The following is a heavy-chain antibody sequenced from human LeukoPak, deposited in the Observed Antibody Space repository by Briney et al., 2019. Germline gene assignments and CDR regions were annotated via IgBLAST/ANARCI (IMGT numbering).Heavy chain of an antibody. V-gene: IGHV3-74*03. D-gene: IGHD2-8*01. J-gene: IGHJ4*02. Sequence: GGSLRLSCVASGFSFSGHWMHWVRQAPGKGLVAVSRITPDWTDTAYADSVKGRFTISRDNAKNTLYLEMNSLTAEDTALYYCTRSGFSNGYDYWGQGTLVTVSS. CDR3: TRSGFSNGYDY. CDR1: GFSFSGHW. CDR2: ITPDWTDT.